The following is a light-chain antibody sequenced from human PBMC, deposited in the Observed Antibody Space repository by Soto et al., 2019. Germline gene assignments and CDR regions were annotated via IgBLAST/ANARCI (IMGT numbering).Light chain of an antibody. Sequence: DIQMTQSPSSLSASVGDRVTITCQASQDNRKYLNWYQQKPGKAPKLLIYDASNLETGVPSRFSGSGSGTDYTFTISSLQPEDIATYYCQQYDNLPWTFGQGTKVEIK. J-gene: IGKJ1*01. V-gene: IGKV1-33*01. CDR1: QDNRKY. CDR2: DAS. CDR3: QQYDNLPWT.